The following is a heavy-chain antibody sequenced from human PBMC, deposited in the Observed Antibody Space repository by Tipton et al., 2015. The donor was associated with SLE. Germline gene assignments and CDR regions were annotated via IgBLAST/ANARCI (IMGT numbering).Heavy chain of an antibody. CDR3: ARGSRITIFGVVQYYFDY. D-gene: IGHD3-3*01. V-gene: IGHV4-34*01. Sequence: TLSLTCAVYGGSFSGYYWSWIRQPPGKGLEWIGEINHSGSTNYNPSLKSRVTISVDTSKNQFSLKLSSVTAADTAVYYCARGSRITIFGVVQYYFDYWGQGTLVTVSS. J-gene: IGHJ4*02. CDR1: GGSFSGYY. CDR2: INHSGST.